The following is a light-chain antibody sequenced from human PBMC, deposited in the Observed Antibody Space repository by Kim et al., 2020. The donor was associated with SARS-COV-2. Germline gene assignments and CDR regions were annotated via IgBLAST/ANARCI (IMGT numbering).Light chain of an antibody. V-gene: IGLV3-1*01. CDR1: KLGDKY. Sequence: VSQGQPASITCSGDKLGDKYACWYQQKPSQSPVLVIYQDSKRPSGIPERFSGSNSGNTATLTISGTQAMDEADYYCQAWDSSTAVFGGGTQLTVL. J-gene: IGLJ2*01. CDR3: QAWDSSTAV. CDR2: QDS.